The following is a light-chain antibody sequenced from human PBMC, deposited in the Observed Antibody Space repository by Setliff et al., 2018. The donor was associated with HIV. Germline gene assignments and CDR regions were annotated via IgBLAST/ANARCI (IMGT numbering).Light chain of an antibody. CDR2: YDS. Sequence: SYELTQPPSVSVAPGKTARITCGGDNIGSKSVHWYQQRPGQAPVVVIYYDSDRPSGIPERFSGSNSGNTATLTIGRVEAGDEADYYCQVWDSSSDPPCVFATGTKVTVL. CDR1: NIGSKS. CDR3: QVWDSSSDPPCV. J-gene: IGLJ1*01. V-gene: IGLV3-21*04.